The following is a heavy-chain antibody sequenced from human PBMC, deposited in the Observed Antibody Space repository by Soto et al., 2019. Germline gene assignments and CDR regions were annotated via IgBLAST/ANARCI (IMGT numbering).Heavy chain of an antibody. CDR1: GFMFSTYA. V-gene: IGHV3-30-3*01. CDR3: ARDQGRTVTRGDWFDP. CDR2: ISYDGSDI. J-gene: IGHJ5*02. Sequence: QVQLVESGGGVVQPGRSLRLSCAASGFMFSTYAMHWVRQAPGKGLEWVAVISYDGSDIYYGDSGKGRFTISRDNSRSTLYLEMNSLQTEDTAVFYCARDQGRTVTRGDWFDPWGQGTLVTVSS. D-gene: IGHD6-19*01.